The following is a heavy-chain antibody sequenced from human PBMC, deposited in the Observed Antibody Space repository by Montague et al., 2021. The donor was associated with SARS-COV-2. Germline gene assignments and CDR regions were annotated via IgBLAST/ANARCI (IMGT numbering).Heavy chain of an antibody. CDR2: IYTSGST. J-gene: IGHJ4*02. D-gene: IGHD3-3*01. Sequence: TLSLTCTVSGGSISSGSYYWSWIRQPAGKGLEWIGRIYTSGSTNYNPSLKSRVTISADTSKNQCSLKLSSVTAADTAVYYCARADFWSGYLYFDYWGQGTLVTVSS. V-gene: IGHV4-61*02. CDR1: GGSISSGSYY. CDR3: ARADFWSGYLYFDY.